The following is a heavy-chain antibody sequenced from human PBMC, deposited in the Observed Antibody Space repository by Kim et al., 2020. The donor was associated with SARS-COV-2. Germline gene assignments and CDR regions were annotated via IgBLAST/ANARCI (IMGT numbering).Heavy chain of an antibody. CDR3: ARDVSAARRFDL. V-gene: IGHV4-4*07. Sequence: SETLSLTCTVSGGSIGDIYWNWIRQPAGKGLEWIGRIYSGGTTNFNPSLKSRVNISVHTSRNGVSLTLNSVTAADTAVYYCARDVSAARRFDLSCGGTL. CDR1: GGSIGDIY. CDR2: IYSGGTT. J-gene: IGHJ2*01.